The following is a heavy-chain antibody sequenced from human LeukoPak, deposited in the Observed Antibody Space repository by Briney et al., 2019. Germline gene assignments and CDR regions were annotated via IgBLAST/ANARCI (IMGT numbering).Heavy chain of an antibody. CDR1: GGSISSGGYY. Sequence: SETLSLTCTVSGGSISSGGYYWSWIRQHPGKGLEWIGYIYYSGSTHYNPSLKSRVTISVDTSKNQFSLKLSSVTAADTAVYYCAREAADDYGDSYYFDYWGQGTLVTVSS. CDR2: IYYSGST. CDR3: AREAADDYGDSYYFDY. J-gene: IGHJ4*02. D-gene: IGHD4-17*01. V-gene: IGHV4-31*03.